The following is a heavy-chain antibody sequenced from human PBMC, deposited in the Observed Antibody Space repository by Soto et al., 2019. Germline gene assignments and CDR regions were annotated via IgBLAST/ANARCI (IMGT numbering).Heavy chain of an antibody. J-gene: IGHJ4*02. V-gene: IGHV3-33*01. Sequence: GGSLRLSCAASGFTFSSYGMHWVRQAPGKGLEWVAVIWYDGSNKYYADSVKGRFTISRDNSKNTLYLQMNSLRAEDTAVYYCARGDSSGWTLFDYWGQGTLVTVSS. CDR1: GFTFSSYG. CDR2: IWYDGSNK. CDR3: ARGDSSGWTLFDY. D-gene: IGHD6-19*01.